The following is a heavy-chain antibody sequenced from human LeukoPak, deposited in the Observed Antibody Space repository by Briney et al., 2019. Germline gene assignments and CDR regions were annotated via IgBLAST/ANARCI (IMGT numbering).Heavy chain of an antibody. D-gene: IGHD3-10*01. Sequence: ASAKVSCKASGYTFSGTGWYLYWLRQAPGQGLECIGWIYPNNGDTAYAQKFQGRVAMTRDTSITTAYMELSRLRPADTAVYYCARDGPAQMVDFDYWGQGTLVTVSS. V-gene: IGHV1-2*02. J-gene: IGHJ4*02. CDR1: GYTFSGTGWY. CDR2: IYPNNGDT. CDR3: ARDGPAQMVDFDY.